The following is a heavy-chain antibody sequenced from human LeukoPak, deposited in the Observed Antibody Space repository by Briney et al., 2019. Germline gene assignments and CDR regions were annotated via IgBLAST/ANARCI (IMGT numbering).Heavy chain of an antibody. J-gene: IGHJ5*02. V-gene: IGHV4-39*07. Sequence: SETLSLTCTVSGGSISSSGYYWGWIRQSPGKGLEWIGSIYSSGSTYYTPSLQSRLIMSVDTSKNQFSLELSSVTAADTAVYYCARERKDTAMVPPWGQGTLVTVSS. CDR3: ARERKDTAMVPP. D-gene: IGHD5-18*01. CDR1: GGSISSSGYY. CDR2: IYSSGST.